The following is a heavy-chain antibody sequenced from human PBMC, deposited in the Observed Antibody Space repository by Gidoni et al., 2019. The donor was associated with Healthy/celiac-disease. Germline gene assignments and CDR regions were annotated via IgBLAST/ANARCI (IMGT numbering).Heavy chain of an antibody. CDR3: ARVVLSNWFDP. J-gene: IGHJ5*02. V-gene: IGHV4-34*01. CDR2: INHSGST. Sequence: QVQLQQWGAGLLKPSETLSLTCAVYGGSFSGYYWSWIRQPPGKGLEWIGEINHSGSTNYNPSLKSRVTISVDTSKNQFSLKLSSVTAADTAVYYCARVVLSNWFDPWGQGTLVTVSS. D-gene: IGHD3-16*02. CDR1: GGSFSGYY.